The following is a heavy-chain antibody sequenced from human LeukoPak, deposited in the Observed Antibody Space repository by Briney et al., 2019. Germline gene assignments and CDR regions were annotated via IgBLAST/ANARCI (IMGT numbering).Heavy chain of an antibody. Sequence: PGRSLRLSCAASGFTFSSYAMHWVRQAPGKGLEWVAVISYDGSNKYYADSVKGRFTISRDNSKNTLYLQMDSPRAEDTAVYYCAWGAITPEYFQHWGQGTLVTVSS. CDR3: AWGAITPEYFQH. V-gene: IGHV3-30-3*01. D-gene: IGHD3-16*02. CDR1: GFTFSSYA. CDR2: ISYDGSNK. J-gene: IGHJ1*01.